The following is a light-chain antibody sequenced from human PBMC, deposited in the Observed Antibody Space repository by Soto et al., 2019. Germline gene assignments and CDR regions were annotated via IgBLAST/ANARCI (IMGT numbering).Light chain of an antibody. J-gene: IGKJ2*01. CDR3: QHYEDLPYT. CDR2: ETS. CDR1: QDINNY. V-gene: IGKV1-33*01. Sequence: DIQMTQSPSSLSASLGDRDTVTCQASQDINNYLNWYQQKPGKAPKLLIYETSNLETGIPSRFSGSGSGKDFSFTISSLQREDIATYYCQHYEDLPYTFGQGTKVEI.